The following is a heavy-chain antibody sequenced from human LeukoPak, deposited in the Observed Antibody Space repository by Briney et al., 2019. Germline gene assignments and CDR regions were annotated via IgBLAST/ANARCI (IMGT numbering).Heavy chain of an antibody. CDR2: IYSDGSST. CDR3: AKENGMVRGVTSY. CDR1: GFTFSTSW. Sequence: GGSLRLPCAASGFTFSTSWMHWVRQAPGKGLVWVSRIYSDGSSTTYADSVKGRFTISRDNAKNTLYLQMNSLRAEDTAVYYCAKENGMVRGVTSYWGQGTLVTVSS. V-gene: IGHV3-74*03. D-gene: IGHD3-10*01. J-gene: IGHJ4*02.